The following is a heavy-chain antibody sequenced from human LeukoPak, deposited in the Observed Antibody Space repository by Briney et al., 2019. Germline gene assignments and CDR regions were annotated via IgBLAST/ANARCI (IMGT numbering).Heavy chain of an antibody. CDR2: INPNSGGT. CDR1: GYTFTGYY. D-gene: IGHD4-17*01. J-gene: IGHJ5*02. Sequence: GAPVKVSCKASGYTFTGYYMHWVRQAPGQGLEWMGWINPNSGGTIYAQKFQGRVTMTEDTSTDTAYMELSSLRSEDTAVYYCATQNYGDYDGWFDPWGQGTLVTVSS. CDR3: ATQNYGDYDGWFDP. V-gene: IGHV1-2*02.